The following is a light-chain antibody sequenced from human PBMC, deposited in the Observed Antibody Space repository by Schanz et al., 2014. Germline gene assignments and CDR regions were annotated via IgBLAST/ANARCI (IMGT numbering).Light chain of an antibody. J-gene: IGKJ4*01. CDR3: QQYYISPLT. Sequence: DIVMTQSPDSLAVSLGERATINCKSSQSVLYTSDNKNYLAWYQHKPGQPPKLLISWASTRESGVPDRFSGSGSGADFTLTISSLQAEDVAVYYCQQYYISPLTFGGGTKVEIK. V-gene: IGKV4-1*01. CDR1: QSVLYTSDNKNY. CDR2: WAS.